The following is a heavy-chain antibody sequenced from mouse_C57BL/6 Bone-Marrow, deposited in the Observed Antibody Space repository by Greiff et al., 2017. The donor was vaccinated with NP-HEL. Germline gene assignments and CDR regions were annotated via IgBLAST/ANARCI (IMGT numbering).Heavy chain of an antibody. V-gene: IGHV5-12*01. D-gene: IGHD1-1*01. CDR2: ISNGGGST. CDR1: GFTFSDYY. CDR3: ARQGIITTEGFAY. J-gene: IGHJ3*01. Sequence: EVQGVESGGGLVQPGGSLKLSCAASGFTFSDYYMYWVRQTPEKRLEWVAYISNGGGSTYYPDTVKGRFTISRDNAKNTLYLQMSRLKSEDTAMYYCARQGIITTEGFAYWGQGTLVTVSA.